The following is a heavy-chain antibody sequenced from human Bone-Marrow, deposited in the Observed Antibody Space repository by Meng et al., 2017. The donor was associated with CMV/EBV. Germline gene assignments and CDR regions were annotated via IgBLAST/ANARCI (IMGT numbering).Heavy chain of an antibody. V-gene: IGHV3-11*04. J-gene: IGHJ6*02. Sequence: GASLKISCAASGFTFSDYYMSWIRQAPGKGLEWVSYISSSGSTIYYADSVKGRFTISRDNAKNSLYRQMNSLRAEDTAVYYCAREGRYYDILTGSSVGMDVWGQGTTVTVSS. CDR2: ISSSGSTI. CDR3: AREGRYYDILTGSSVGMDV. CDR1: GFTFSDYY. D-gene: IGHD3-9*01.